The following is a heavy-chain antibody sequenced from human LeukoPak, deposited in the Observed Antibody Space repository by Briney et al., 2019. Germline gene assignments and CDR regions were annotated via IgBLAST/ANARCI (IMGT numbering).Heavy chain of an antibody. D-gene: IGHD2-15*01. J-gene: IGHJ4*02. V-gene: IGHV3-9*01. CDR1: GFTFDDYA. Sequence: GGSLRLSCAASGFTFDDYAMHWVRQAPGKGLEWVSGISWNSGSIGYADSVKGRFTISRDNAKNSLYLQMNSLRAEDTALYYCAKATGVGVVVYWGQGTLVTVSS. CDR3: AKATGVGVVVY. CDR2: ISWNSGSI.